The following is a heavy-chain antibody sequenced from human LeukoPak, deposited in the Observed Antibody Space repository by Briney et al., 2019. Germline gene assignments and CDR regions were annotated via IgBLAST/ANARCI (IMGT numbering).Heavy chain of an antibody. CDR1: GFTFSSYS. Sequence: QAGGSLRLSCAASGFTFSSYSMNWVRQAPGKGLEWVSAISGSGGSTYYADSVKGRFTISRDNSKNTLYLQMNSLRAEDTAVYYCAKGTAPMYYYDSSVGSPLFGGGQGTLVTVSS. V-gene: IGHV3-23*01. CDR2: ISGSGGST. D-gene: IGHD3-22*01. J-gene: IGHJ4*02. CDR3: AKGTAPMYYYDSSVGSPLFG.